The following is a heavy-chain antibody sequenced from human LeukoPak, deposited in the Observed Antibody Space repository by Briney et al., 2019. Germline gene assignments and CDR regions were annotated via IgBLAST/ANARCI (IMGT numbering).Heavy chain of an antibody. CDR3: AKGHGHYGSGSYGY. Sequence: GGSLRLSCAASGFTFSSYGMHWVRQAPGKGLEWVAFIRYDGRNKYYADSVKGRFTISRDNSKNTLYLQMNSLRAEDTAVYYCAKGHGHYGSGSYGYWGQGTLVTVSS. CDR2: IRYDGRNK. V-gene: IGHV3-30*02. D-gene: IGHD3-10*01. CDR1: GFTFSSYG. J-gene: IGHJ4*02.